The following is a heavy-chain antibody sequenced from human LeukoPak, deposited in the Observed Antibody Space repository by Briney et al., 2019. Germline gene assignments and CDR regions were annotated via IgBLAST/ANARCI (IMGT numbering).Heavy chain of an antibody. J-gene: IGHJ5*02. CDR2: VSCSGDGT. CDR1: GFTFRNYA. D-gene: IGHD6-19*01. CDR3: AKGAGAGRVDWFDP. Sequence: GGSLRLSCAASGFTFRNYAMMWVRLAPGKGPEGVSTVSCSGDGTYYADSVKGRFTISRDKSKNTLYLQMNSLRGEDTAVYYCAKGAGAGRVDWFDPWGQGTLVTVSS. V-gene: IGHV3-23*01.